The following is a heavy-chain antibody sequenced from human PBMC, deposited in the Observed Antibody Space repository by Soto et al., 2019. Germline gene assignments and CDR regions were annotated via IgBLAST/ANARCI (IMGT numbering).Heavy chain of an antibody. CDR2: ISYDGSNK. V-gene: IGHV3-30-3*01. J-gene: IGHJ6*01. CDR1: GFTFSSYA. D-gene: IGHD6-19*01. Sequence: QVQLVESGGGVVQPGRSLRLSCAASGFTFSSYAMHWVRQAPGKGLEWVALISYDGSNKYYADSVKGRFTISRDNSKNTLYLQMNSLRADDTAVYYCARDPPVSSGWYDYYYGRDVWGQGTTVTVSS. CDR3: ARDPPVSSGWYDYYYGRDV.